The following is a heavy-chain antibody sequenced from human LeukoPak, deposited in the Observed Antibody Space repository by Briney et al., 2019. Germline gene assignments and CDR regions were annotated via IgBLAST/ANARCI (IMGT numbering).Heavy chain of an antibody. V-gene: IGHV4-34*01. D-gene: IGHD5-24*01. CDR1: GGSFSGYY. J-gene: IGHJ6*03. CDR3: ARHLRRRWLQFDYYMDV. CDR2: INHSGST. Sequence: SETLSLTCAVYGGSFSGYYWSWIRQPPGKGLEWIGEINHSGSTNHNPSLKSRVTISVDTSKNQFSLKLSSVTAADTAVYYCARHLRRRWLQFDYYMDVWGKGTTVTISS.